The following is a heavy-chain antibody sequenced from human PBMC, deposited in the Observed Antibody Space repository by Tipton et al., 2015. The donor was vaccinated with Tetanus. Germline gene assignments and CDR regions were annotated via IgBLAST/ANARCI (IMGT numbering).Heavy chain of an antibody. D-gene: IGHD2-2*01. V-gene: IGHV4-34*01. J-gene: IGHJ5*02. Sequence: TLSLTCTVSGVSVRSYYWSWIRQSPDKGLEWLGDVVYDGTSYYNPSLNRRLKISLDTSMNQVSLTRTSGTAADTALYYCARGVPYSTTMGSDWFDPWGQGTLVTVSS. CDR2: VVYDGTS. CDR3: ARGVPYSTTMGSDWFDP. CDR1: GVSVRSYY.